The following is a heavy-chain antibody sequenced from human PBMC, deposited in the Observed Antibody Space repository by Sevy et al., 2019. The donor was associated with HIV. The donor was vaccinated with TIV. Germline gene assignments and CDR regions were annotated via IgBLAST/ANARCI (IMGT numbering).Heavy chain of an antibody. CDR2: ISSSSSTI. D-gene: IGHD3-22*01. V-gene: IGHV3-48*02. CDR3: ARGTYYYDSSGYNWFDP. Sequence: GGSLRLSCAASGFTFSSYSMNWVRKAPGKGLEWVSYISSSSSTIYYADSVKGRFTISRENAKNSLYLQMNSLRDEDTAVYYCARGTYYYDSSGYNWFDPWGQGTLVTVSS. J-gene: IGHJ5*02. CDR1: GFTFSSYS.